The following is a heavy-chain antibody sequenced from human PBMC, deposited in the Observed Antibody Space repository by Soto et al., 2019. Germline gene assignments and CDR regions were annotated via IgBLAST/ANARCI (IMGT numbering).Heavy chain of an antibody. J-gene: IGHJ3*02. CDR1: GFTFSSYA. Sequence: PGGSLRLSCAASGFTFSSYAMHWVRQAPGKGLEWVVVISYDGSNKYYADSVKGRFTISRDNSKNTLYLQMNSLRAEDTAVYYCARDREDYYDSSGYTNAFDIWGQGTMVTVSS. D-gene: IGHD3-22*01. CDR2: ISYDGSNK. V-gene: IGHV3-30-3*01. CDR3: ARDREDYYDSSGYTNAFDI.